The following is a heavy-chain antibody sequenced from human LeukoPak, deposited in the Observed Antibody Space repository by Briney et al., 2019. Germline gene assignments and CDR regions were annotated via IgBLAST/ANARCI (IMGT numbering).Heavy chain of an antibody. J-gene: IGHJ4*02. CDR3: ARGASPKDAVFFDY. Sequence: PAETLSLTCSVSGVSITSGSYYWGWLRQSAGKGLEWIGRVHSSGDIYHNAAFRSRAAGPGDASKNQFSLQLNSVTAADTAVYCCARGASPKDAVFFDYWGQGALITVSS. D-gene: IGHD3-16*01. CDR2: VHSSGDI. V-gene: IGHV4-61*02. CDR1: GVSITSGSYY.